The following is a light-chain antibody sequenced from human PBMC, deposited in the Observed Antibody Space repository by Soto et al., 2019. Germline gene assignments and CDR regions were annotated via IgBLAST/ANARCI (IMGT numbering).Light chain of an antibody. CDR2: DVA. CDR1: SSDVGGYNY. CDR3: ASYTTSSTYV. J-gene: IGLJ1*01. V-gene: IGLV2-14*01. Sequence: QSALTQSAPVSGSPGQSITISCTGTSSDVGGYNYVSWYQQYPGKAPKFIIYDVANRPSGGSNRFSGSKSGNTASLTISGLQAEDEADYYCASYTTSSTYVFGTGTKLTVL.